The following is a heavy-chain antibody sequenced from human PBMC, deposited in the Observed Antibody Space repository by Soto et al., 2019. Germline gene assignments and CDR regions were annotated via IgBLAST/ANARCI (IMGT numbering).Heavy chain of an antibody. J-gene: IGHJ6*03. CDR1: GYTFTSYG. CDR3: ASGNTDDYYYYYMDV. D-gene: IGHD1-7*01. V-gene: IGHV1-18*01. Sequence: VSVKVSCKASGYTFTSYGISWVRQAPGQGLEWMGWISAYNGNTNYAQKLQGRVTMTTDTSTSTAYMELRSLRSDDTAVYYCASGNTDDYYYYYMDVWGKGTTVTVSS. CDR2: ISAYNGNT.